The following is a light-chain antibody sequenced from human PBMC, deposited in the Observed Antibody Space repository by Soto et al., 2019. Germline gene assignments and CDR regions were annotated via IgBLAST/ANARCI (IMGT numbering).Light chain of an antibody. CDR1: RIGRKS. CDR3: QVWDTSSDHYV. J-gene: IGLJ1*01. CDR2: YDN. V-gene: IGLV3-21*04. Sequence: SYELTQPPSESVAPGETASISCGGDRIGRKSVHWYQQKPGQAPVLVMYYDNDRPSEIPERFLGFNSGNTATLDISGVEAGEEDDYYCQVWDTSSDHYVFGPGTKVTVL.